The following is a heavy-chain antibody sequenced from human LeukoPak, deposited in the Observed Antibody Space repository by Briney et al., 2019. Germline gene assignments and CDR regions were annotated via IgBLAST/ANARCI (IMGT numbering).Heavy chain of an antibody. V-gene: IGHV1-2*04. Sequence: GASVKVSCKASGYTFTGCYMHWVRQAPGQGLEWMGWINPNSGGTNYAQKFQGWVTMTRDTSISTAYMELSRLRSDDTAVYYCTRAPRSTGDFFDYWGQGTLVTVSS. CDR1: GYTFTGCY. D-gene: IGHD7-27*01. CDR3: TRAPRSTGDFFDY. J-gene: IGHJ4*02. CDR2: INPNSGGT.